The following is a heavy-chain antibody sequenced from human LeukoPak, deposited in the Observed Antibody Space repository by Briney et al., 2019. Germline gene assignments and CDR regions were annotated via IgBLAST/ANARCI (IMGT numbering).Heavy chain of an antibody. CDR1: RLTLASIA. D-gene: IGHD3-10*02. CDR3: VKEQCCRHPSVLDH. CDR2: ISSNGGST. Sequence: GGSRSPSRFVDRLTLASIATRCVRQAPGKGLEYVSAISSNGGSTYYADSVKGRFTISRDNSKNTLYRQMSSLRAEDTAVYESVKEQCCRHPSVLDHWAQGPLVPVSS. J-gene: IGHJ1*01. V-gene: IGHV3-64D*06.